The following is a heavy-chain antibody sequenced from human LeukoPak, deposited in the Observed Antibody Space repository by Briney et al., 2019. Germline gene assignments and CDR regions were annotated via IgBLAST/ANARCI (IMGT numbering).Heavy chain of an antibody. CDR3: AREELTATPGFDY. V-gene: IGHV1-2*02. J-gene: IGHJ4*02. D-gene: IGHD1-7*01. CDR1: GYTFTGYF. Sequence: ASVKLSCTASGYTFTGYFMHWGRQAPAQGLEWMGWINPNSGVTNYAQNFQGRVTMTRDTSISTAYMELSRLRSDDTAVYYCAREELTATPGFDYWGEGTLVTVSS. CDR2: INPNSGVT.